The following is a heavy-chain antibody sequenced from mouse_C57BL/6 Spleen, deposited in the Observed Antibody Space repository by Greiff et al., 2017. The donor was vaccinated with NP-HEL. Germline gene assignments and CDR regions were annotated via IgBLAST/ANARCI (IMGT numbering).Heavy chain of an antibody. CDR2: ISDGGSYT. CDR1: GFTFSSYA. J-gene: IGHJ2*01. V-gene: IGHV5-4*01. CDR3: VRDLEGNYPDY. Sequence: EVMLVESGGGLVKPGGSLKLSCAASGFTFSSYAMSWVRQTPEKRLEWVATISDGGSYTYYPDNVKGRFTISRDNAKNNLYLQMSHLKSEDTAMYYCVRDLEGNYPDYWGQGTTLTVSS.